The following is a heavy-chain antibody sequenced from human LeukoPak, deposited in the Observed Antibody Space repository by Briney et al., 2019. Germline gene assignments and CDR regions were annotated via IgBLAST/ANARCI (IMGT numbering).Heavy chain of an antibody. D-gene: IGHD3-22*01. J-gene: IGHJ4*02. V-gene: IGHV3-21*01. Sequence: GGSLRLSCAASGFTFSSYSMNWVRQAPGRGLEWVSSISSSSSYIYYADSVKGRFTISRDNAKNSLYLQMNSLRAEDTAVYYCARVSYYYYDSSGYTYFDYWGQGTLVTVSS. CDR1: GFTFSSYS. CDR2: ISSSSSYI. CDR3: ARVSYYYYDSSGYTYFDY.